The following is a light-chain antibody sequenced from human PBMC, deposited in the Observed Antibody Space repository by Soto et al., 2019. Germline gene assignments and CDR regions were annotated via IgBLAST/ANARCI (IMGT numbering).Light chain of an antibody. Sequence: EVVLTQSPVTLSLSPGERATLSCRASQNINNYLAWYQQKPGQPPRLLIYDAFNRATGIPARFSGSGSGTDFILTISSLEPEDFGVYYCQQRNNWVTFSGGTKVEIK. CDR2: DAF. J-gene: IGKJ4*01. CDR3: QQRNNWVT. CDR1: QNINNY. V-gene: IGKV3-11*01.